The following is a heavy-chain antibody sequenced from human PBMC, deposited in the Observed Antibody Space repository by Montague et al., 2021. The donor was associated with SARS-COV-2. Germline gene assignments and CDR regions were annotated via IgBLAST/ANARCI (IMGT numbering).Heavy chain of an antibody. CDR2: KYYSGST. J-gene: IGHJ4*02. D-gene: IGHD3-22*01. CDR3: ARTRFESRGYYIPPSDY. V-gene: IGHV4-61*01. Sequence: SETLSLTCTVSGGSVSSGSYFWNWIRQPPGKGLEWIGYKYYSGSTDYNPSLKSRVTISVDKSKNQFSLKLTSVTAADTAVYYCARTRFESRGYYIPPSDYWGQGTLVTVSS. CDR1: GGSVSSGSYF.